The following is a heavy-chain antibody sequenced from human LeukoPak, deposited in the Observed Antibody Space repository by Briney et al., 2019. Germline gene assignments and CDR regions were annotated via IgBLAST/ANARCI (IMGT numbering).Heavy chain of an antibody. J-gene: IGHJ4*02. CDR2: ISYDGSNK. CDR1: GFTFSSYG. D-gene: IGHD5-12*01. CDR3: AKAGDSGYEIDY. V-gene: IGHV3-30*18. Sequence: PGGSLRLSCAASGFTFSSYGMHWVRQAPGKGLEWVAVISYDGSNKYYADSVKGRFTISRDNSKNTLYLQMNSLRAEDTAVYYCAKAGDSGYEIDYWGQGTLVTVSS.